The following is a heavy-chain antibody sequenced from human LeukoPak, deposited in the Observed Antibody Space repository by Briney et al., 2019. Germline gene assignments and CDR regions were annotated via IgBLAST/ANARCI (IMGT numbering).Heavy chain of an antibody. Sequence: SETLSLTCTVSGGSISSSSYYWGWVRQPPGKGLEWIGSIYYSGSTYYNPSLKSRVTISIDTSKNQFYLKLSSLTAADTAVYYCARRDDSSGYHKIFDYWGPGTLVTVSS. CDR2: IYYSGST. J-gene: IGHJ4*02. D-gene: IGHD3-22*01. CDR1: GGSISSSSYY. V-gene: IGHV4-39*01. CDR3: ARRDDSSGYHKIFDY.